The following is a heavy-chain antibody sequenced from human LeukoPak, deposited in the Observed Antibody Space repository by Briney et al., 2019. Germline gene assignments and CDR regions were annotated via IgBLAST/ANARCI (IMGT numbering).Heavy chain of an antibody. J-gene: IGHJ6*03. Sequence: PGGSLRLSCAASGFTFSSYGMHWVRQAPGKGLEWVAFIRYDGSNKYYADSVKGRFTISRDNSKNTLYLQMNSLRAEDTAVYYCARDYDFWRASYYMDVWGKGTTVTVSS. CDR3: ARDYDFWRASYYMDV. V-gene: IGHV3-30*02. CDR2: IRYDGSNK. CDR1: GFTFSSYG. D-gene: IGHD3-3*01.